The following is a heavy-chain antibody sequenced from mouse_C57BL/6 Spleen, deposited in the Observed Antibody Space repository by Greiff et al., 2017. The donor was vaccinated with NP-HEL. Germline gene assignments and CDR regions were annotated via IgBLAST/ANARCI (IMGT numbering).Heavy chain of an antibody. CDR3: ARNAYYSRAFDY. Sequence: QVQLKQPGAELVKPGASVKMSCKASGYTFTSYWITWVKQRPGQGLEWIGDIYPGSGSTNYNEKFKSKATLTVDTSSSTAYMQLSSLTSEDSAVYYCARNAYYSRAFDYWGQGTTLTVSS. CDR2: IYPGSGST. V-gene: IGHV1-55*01. D-gene: IGHD2-5*01. J-gene: IGHJ2*01. CDR1: GYTFTSYW.